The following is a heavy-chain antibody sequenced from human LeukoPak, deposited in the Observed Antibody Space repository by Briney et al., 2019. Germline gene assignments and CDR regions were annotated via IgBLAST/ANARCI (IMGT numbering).Heavy chain of an antibody. CDR1: GYTFTGYY. D-gene: IGHD6-19*01. V-gene: IGHV1-2*02. CDR2: IDPNSGGT. Sequence: ASVKVSCKASGYTFTGYYMHWVRQAPGQGLEWMGWIDPNSGGTSYAQKFQGRVTMTRDTSTSTVYMELSSLRSEDTAVYYCARDQYSSGWPYYYYGMDVWGQGTTVTLSS. J-gene: IGHJ6*02. CDR3: ARDQYSSGWPYYYYGMDV.